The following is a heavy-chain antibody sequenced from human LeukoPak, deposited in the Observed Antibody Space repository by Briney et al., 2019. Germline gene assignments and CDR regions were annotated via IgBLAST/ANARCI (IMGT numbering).Heavy chain of an antibody. Sequence: ASVKVSCTASGGTFSSYAISWVRQAPGQGLEWMGGIIPIFGTANYAQKFQGRVTITADESTSTAYMELSSLRSEDTAVYYCARWGSYDILTGYPYYFDYWGQGTLVTVSS. CDR2: IIPIFGTA. CDR3: ARWGSYDILTGYPYYFDY. CDR1: GGTFSSYA. J-gene: IGHJ4*02. D-gene: IGHD3-9*01. V-gene: IGHV1-69*01.